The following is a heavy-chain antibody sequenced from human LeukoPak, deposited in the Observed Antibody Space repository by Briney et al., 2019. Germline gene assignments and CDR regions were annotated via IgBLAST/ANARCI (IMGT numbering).Heavy chain of an antibody. Sequence: SETLSLTCTVSGGFISSGGYYWSWIRQHPGTGLEWIGYIYYSGSTYYNPSLKSRVTISVDTSKNQFSLQLNSVTPEDTAVYYCARDWAEGPIGGYYYGMDVWGQGTTVTVSS. CDR3: ARDWAEGPIGGYYYGMDV. CDR1: GGFISSGGYY. CDR2: IYYSGST. D-gene: IGHD3-10*01. J-gene: IGHJ6*02. V-gene: IGHV4-31*03.